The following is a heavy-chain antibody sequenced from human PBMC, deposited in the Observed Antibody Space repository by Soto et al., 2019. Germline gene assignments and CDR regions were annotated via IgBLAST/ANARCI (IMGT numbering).Heavy chain of an antibody. CDR2: ISGSGGST. V-gene: IGHV3-23*01. Sequence: GGSLRLSCAASGFTFSSYAMSWVRQAPGKGLEWVSAISGSGGSTYYADSVKGRFTISRDNSKNTLYLQMNSLRAEDTAVYYCARAVFSSSWYFPWFDPWGQGTLVTVSS. D-gene: IGHD6-13*01. CDR1: GFTFSSYA. J-gene: IGHJ5*02. CDR3: ARAVFSSSWYFPWFDP.